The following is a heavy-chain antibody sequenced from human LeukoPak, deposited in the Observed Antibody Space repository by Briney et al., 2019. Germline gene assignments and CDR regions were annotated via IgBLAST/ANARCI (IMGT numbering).Heavy chain of an antibody. V-gene: IGHV3-72*01. D-gene: IGHD3-22*01. CDR1: GFTFSDHY. J-gene: IGHJ4*02. CDR3: AREFYDSSGYTLDY. CDR2: TRNKANSYTT. Sequence: PGGSLRLPCAASGFTFSDHYMDWVRQAPGKGLEWVGRTRNKANSYTTEYAASVKGRFTIPRDDSKNSLYLQMNSLKTEDTAVYYCAREFYDSSGYTLDYWGQGTLVTVSS.